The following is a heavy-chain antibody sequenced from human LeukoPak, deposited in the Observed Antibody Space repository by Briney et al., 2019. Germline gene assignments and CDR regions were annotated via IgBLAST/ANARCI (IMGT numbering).Heavy chain of an antibody. CDR2: IKGDGSSI. Sequence: GGSLRLSCAASGFTFSSCSMHWVRHAPGKGRGWVSRIKGDGSSIIYADSVKGRFTIFRDNAKNTLFLQMDSLRAEDTAVYYCVRGTIAAAGIDYWGQGTLVTVSS. D-gene: IGHD6-13*01. CDR1: GFTFSSCS. V-gene: IGHV3-74*01. CDR3: VRGTIAAAGIDY. J-gene: IGHJ4*02.